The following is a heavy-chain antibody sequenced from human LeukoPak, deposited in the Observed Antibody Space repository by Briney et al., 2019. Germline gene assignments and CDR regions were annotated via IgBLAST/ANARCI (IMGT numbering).Heavy chain of an antibody. CDR1: GYNFIGHY. Sequence: ASVKVSCKTAGYNFIGHYIHWVRQAPGQGLEWMGWISAYNGNTNYAQKLQGRVTMTTDTSTSTAYMELRSLRSDDTAVYYCARDRAGPPDPFDPWGQGTLVTVSS. J-gene: IGHJ5*02. CDR3: ARDRAGPPDPFDP. D-gene: IGHD1-14*01. V-gene: IGHV1-18*04. CDR2: ISAYNGNT.